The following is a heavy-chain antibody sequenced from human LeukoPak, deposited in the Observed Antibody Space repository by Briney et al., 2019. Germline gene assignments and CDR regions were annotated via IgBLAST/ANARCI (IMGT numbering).Heavy chain of an antibody. Sequence: ASVKVSCKASGYTFTSYGISWVRQAPGQGLEWMGWISAYNGNTNYAQKLQGRVTMTTDTSTSTAYMELRSLRSDATAVYYCARDRDGSPGFYAPMDVWGQGTTVTVSS. CDR1: GYTFTSYG. V-gene: IGHV1-18*01. J-gene: IGHJ6*02. CDR2: ISAYNGNT. CDR3: ARDRDGSPGFYAPMDV. D-gene: IGHD2/OR15-2a*01.